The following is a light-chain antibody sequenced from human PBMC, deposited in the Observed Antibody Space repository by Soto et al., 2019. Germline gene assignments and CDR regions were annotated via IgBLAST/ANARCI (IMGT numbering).Light chain of an antibody. V-gene: IGKV3-11*01. CDR2: DAS. CDR3: ERRSNWPST. CDR1: QSVTGY. J-gene: IGKJ4*01. Sequence: EIVLTQSPATLYLSPGNIDTLSCTASQSVTGYLDWYQQKPGPATRLLIYDASNRATGSPAKFSGSGTGTHVTRAITNLVPEYVAVYYCERRSNWPSTVDGGTKVEI.